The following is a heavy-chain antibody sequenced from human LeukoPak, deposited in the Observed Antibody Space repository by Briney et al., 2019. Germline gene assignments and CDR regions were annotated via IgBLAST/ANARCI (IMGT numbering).Heavy chain of an antibody. CDR3: ARDRGAYSSSSGYYYYMDV. CDR2: ISSSSSTI. J-gene: IGHJ6*03. Sequence: GGSLRLSCAASGFTFSSYSMNWVRQAPGKGLEWVSYISSSSSTIYYAASVKGRFTISRDNAKNSLYLQMNSLRAEDTAVYYCARDRGAYSSSSGYYYYMDVWGKGTTVTVSS. CDR1: GFTFSSYS. D-gene: IGHD6-6*01. V-gene: IGHV3-48*01.